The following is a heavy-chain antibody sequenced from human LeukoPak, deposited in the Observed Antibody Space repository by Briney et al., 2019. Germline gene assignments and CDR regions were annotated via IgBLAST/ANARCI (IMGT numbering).Heavy chain of an antibody. J-gene: IGHJ5*02. CDR3: ARGGDIVVVDNWFDP. D-gene: IGHD2-2*01. Sequence: SETLSLTCAVYGGSFSGYYWSWIRQPPGKGLEWIGEINHSGSTNYNPSLKSRVTISVGTSKNQFSLKLSSVTAADTAVYYCARGGDIVVVDNWFDPWGQGTLVTVSS. CDR1: GGSFSGYY. CDR2: INHSGST. V-gene: IGHV4-34*01.